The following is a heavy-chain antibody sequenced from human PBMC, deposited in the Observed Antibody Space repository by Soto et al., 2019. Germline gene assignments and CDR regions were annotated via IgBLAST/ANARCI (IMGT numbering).Heavy chain of an antibody. D-gene: IGHD2-21*01. CDR1: GYSFIHYF. J-gene: IGHJ4*02. CDR3: ARSLLQGDF. Sequence: QVQLLQSGAEVKKPGASVKVSCKASGYSFIHYFIYCVRQAPGQGLECMAKSNHNGGSTHYAQKFQRRVTVASDSSTSTVSMQLSSLESDDTAVYFCARSLLQGDFWGQGTLVTVSA. V-gene: IGHV1-46*01. CDR2: SNHNGGST.